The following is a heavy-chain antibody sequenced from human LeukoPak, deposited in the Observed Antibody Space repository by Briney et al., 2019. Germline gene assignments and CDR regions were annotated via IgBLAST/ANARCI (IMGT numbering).Heavy chain of an antibody. Sequence: ASVKVSCKASGYTFTNYYLHWVRQAPGQGLEWMGIINPSGGTTTYAQKFQGRLTVTRDTSTSTVYMELSSLRLEDTAMYYCARGGLGIQASFDYWGQGTLVTVSS. CDR2: INPSGGTT. J-gene: IGHJ4*02. CDR1: GYTFTNYY. CDR3: ARGGLGIQASFDY. V-gene: IGHV1-46*01. D-gene: IGHD7-27*01.